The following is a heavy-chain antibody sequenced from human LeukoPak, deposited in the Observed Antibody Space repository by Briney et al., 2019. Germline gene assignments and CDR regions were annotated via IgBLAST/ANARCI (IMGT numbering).Heavy chain of an antibody. CDR3: ARADFIDAGPYLIGP. D-gene: IGHD3-3*01. Sequence: GASVKVSCKTSGYSFTDYYIHWVRQAPGQGLEWMGWINTKSGRTSSARKFQGRVTMTRDPSITTVYMDMAWLTSVDTAIYFCARADFIDAGPYLIGPWGQGTLVTVSS. V-gene: IGHV1-2*02. CDR1: GYSFTDYY. CDR2: INTKSGRT. J-gene: IGHJ5*02.